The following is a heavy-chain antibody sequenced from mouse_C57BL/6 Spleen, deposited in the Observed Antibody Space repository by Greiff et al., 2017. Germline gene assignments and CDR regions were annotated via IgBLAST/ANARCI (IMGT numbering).Heavy chain of an antibody. D-gene: IGHD2-4*01. Sequence: QVQLQQSGAELVRPGTSVKVSCKASGYAFTNYLIAWVKQRPGQGLEWIGVINPGSGATNYNEKLKGKETLTADKASNTVYMQLSSLTSEDSAVYFCARSGDYDYFDYWGQGTTLTVSS. CDR3: ARSGDYDYFDY. J-gene: IGHJ2*01. CDR1: GYAFTNYL. V-gene: IGHV1-54*01. CDR2: INPGSGAT.